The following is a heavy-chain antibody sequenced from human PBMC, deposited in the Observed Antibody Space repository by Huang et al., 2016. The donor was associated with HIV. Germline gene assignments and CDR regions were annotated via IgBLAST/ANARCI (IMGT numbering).Heavy chain of an antibody. CDR1: GFIFNDFG. Sequence: VESGGDAVQSGRSLRLSCRGSGFIFNDFGINWFRQGTRKGLGGVGFVRSIGVGGGSKSAPSVKDRFSVSRDEAKNVAFLQMENLQVDDTAVYYGSPTGDDYFYYYMDVWGNGTTVIVS. CDR3: SPTGDDYFYYYMDV. J-gene: IGHJ6*03. V-gene: IGHV3-49*03. CDR2: VRSIGVGGGS. D-gene: IGHD4-17*01.